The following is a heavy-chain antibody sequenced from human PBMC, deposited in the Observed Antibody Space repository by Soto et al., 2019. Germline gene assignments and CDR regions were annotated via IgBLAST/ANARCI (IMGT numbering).Heavy chain of an antibody. CDR2: ISYDGSNK. CDR1: GFTFSSYA. D-gene: IGHD3-3*01. CDR3: ASGFEGRFLEWPFDY. V-gene: IGHV3-30-3*01. Sequence: GSLRLSCAASGFTFSSYAMHWVRQAPGKGLEWVAVISYDGSNKYYADSVKGRFTISRDNSKNTLYLQMNSLRAEDTAVYYCASGFEGRFLEWPFDYWGQGTLVTVSS. J-gene: IGHJ4*02.